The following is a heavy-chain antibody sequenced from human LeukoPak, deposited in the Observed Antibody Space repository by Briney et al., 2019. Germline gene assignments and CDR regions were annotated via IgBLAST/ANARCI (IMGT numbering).Heavy chain of an antibody. CDR1: GFTFSSYA. J-gene: IGHJ6*02. Sequence: RSLRLSCAASGFTFSSYAMHWVRQAPGKGLEWVAVISYDGSNKYYADSMKGRFTISRDNSKNTLYLQMNSLRAEDTAVYYCARRPIVVVPAGVYYYYGMDVWGQGTTVTVSS. CDR2: ISYDGSNK. V-gene: IGHV3-30-3*01. D-gene: IGHD2-2*01. CDR3: ARRPIVVVPAGVYYYYGMDV.